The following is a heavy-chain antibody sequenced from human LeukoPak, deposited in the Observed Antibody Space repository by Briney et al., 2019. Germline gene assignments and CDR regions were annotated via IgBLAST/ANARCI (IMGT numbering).Heavy chain of an antibody. J-gene: IGHJ3*01. D-gene: IGHD4-17*01. CDR1: GFMFSNYA. CDR3: AKVLYGAHDAFDL. V-gene: IGHV3-23*01. CDR2: IGGSGDNT. Sequence: GGSQRLSCAASGFMFSNYAMSWVRQAQGRLECVTIIGGSGDNTFYADSVKGRFTISRDNSKNTLYLQMNNLEIEDTALYYCAKVLYGAHDAFDLWGQGTVVSVSS.